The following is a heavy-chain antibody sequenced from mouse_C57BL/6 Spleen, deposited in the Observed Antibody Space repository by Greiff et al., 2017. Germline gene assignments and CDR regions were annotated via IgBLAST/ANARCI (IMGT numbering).Heavy chain of an antibody. D-gene: IGHD2-4*01. CDR1: GYAFTNYL. J-gene: IGHJ3*01. Sequence: VKLQESGAELVRPGTSVKVSCKASGYAFTNYLIEWVKQRPGQGLEWIGVINPGSGGTNYNEKFKGKATLTADKSSSTAYMQLSSLTSEDSAVYFCAVGAYYDSGGFAYWGQGTLVTVSA. CDR2: INPGSGGT. CDR3: AVGAYYDSGGFAY. V-gene: IGHV1-54*01.